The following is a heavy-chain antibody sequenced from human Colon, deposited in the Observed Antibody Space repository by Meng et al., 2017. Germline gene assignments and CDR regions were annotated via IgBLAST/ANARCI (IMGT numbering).Heavy chain of an antibody. Sequence: QPQRQESGPGLVPPSGTLSLACAVSGDSIGNSKWGSWLRQSPGKGLEWIGEISNSGKTAYSPSLKSRVTISLDKSSNHFSLTLSPVTAADTAIYFCARERMRELGLFDYWGQGALVTVSS. CDR1: GDSIGNSKW. CDR2: ISNSGKT. V-gene: IGHV4-4*02. CDR3: ARERMRELGLFDY. D-gene: IGHD7-27*01. J-gene: IGHJ4*02.